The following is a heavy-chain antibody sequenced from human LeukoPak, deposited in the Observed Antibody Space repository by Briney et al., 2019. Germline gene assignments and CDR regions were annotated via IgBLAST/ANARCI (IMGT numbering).Heavy chain of an antibody. CDR1: GYTFTGYY. D-gene: IGHD6-6*01. CDR2: INPNSGGT. J-gene: IGHJ5*02. Sequence: ASVKVSCXASGYTFTGYYMHWVRQAPGQGLEWMGRINPNSGGTNYAQKFQGRVTMTRDTSISTAYMELSRLRSDDTAVYYCARYSSSSNWFDPWGQGTLVTVSS. V-gene: IGHV1-2*06. CDR3: ARYSSSSNWFDP.